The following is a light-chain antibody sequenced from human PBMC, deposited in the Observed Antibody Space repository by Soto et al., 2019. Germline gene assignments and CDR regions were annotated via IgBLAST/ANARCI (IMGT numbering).Light chain of an antibody. J-gene: IGKJ1*01. Sequence: DIQMTQSPSTLSGSVGDRVTITCRASQTISSWLAWYQQKPGKAPKLLINKASTLESGVPSRFSGSGSGTEFTLTISSLQPDDFATYYCQQYNSYPWTFGLGTKVDI. V-gene: IGKV1-5*03. CDR1: QTISSW. CDR2: KAS. CDR3: QQYNSYPWT.